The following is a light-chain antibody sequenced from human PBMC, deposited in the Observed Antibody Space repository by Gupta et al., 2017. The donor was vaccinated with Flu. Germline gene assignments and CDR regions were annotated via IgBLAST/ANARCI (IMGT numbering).Light chain of an antibody. Sequence: SSLAASRGDRVTFTCRASQTIYHSLNWYQQKPGRAPKLLISGASNLQSGVPPRFSGSGSGADFSLTISTIQPEDSATYYCQQSYSNVALSFGGGTKVEIK. CDR1: QTIYHS. CDR2: GAS. J-gene: IGKJ4*01. V-gene: IGKV1-39*01. CDR3: QQSYSNVALS.